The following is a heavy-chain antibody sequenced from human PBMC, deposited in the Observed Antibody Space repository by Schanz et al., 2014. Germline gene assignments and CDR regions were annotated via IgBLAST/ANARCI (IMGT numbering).Heavy chain of an antibody. CDR3: VRDTDYHFDY. D-gene: IGHD4-17*01. CDR1: GFTFDNYA. Sequence: VESGGGLVKPGRSLRLSCAASGFTFDNYAMHWVRQAPGKGLEWVSSISWNSGSVAYADSVKGRFTISRDDAKNTLYLQMNSLRAEDTAVYYCVRDTDYHFDYWGQGTLVTVSS. V-gene: IGHV3-9*01. CDR2: ISWNSGSV. J-gene: IGHJ4*02.